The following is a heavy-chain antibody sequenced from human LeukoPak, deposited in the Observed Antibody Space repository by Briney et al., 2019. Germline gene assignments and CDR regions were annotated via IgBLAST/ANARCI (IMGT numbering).Heavy chain of an antibody. D-gene: IGHD3-10*01. J-gene: IGHJ4*02. Sequence: GGSLRLSCAASGFTFSNYAMNWVRQAPGEGLEWVSAIGGSGGSTHYADSVEGRFTISRDNAKNTLYLQMNSLRAEDTAVYYCVKSYYADYWGQGTLVTVSS. V-gene: IGHV3-23*01. CDR1: GFTFSNYA. CDR3: VKSYYADY. CDR2: IGGSGGST.